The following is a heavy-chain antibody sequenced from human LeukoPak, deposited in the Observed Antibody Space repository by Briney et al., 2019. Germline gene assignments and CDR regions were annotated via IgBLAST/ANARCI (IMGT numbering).Heavy chain of an antibody. CDR1: GFTSSSYG. D-gene: IGHD2-15*01. Sequence: PGGSLRLSCAASGFTSSSYGMHWVRQAPGKGLEWVAVISYDGSNKYYADSVKGRFTISRDNSKNTLYLQMNSLRAEDTAVYYCAKGTDCSGGSCYSGYYFDYWGQGTLVTVSS. CDR2: ISYDGSNK. J-gene: IGHJ4*02. V-gene: IGHV3-30*18. CDR3: AKGTDCSGGSCYSGYYFDY.